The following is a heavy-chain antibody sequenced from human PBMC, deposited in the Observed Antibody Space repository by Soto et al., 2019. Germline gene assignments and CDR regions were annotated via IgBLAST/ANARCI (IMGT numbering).Heavy chain of an antibody. CDR3: ARVDVITFGGVIARRHWFDP. CDR2: ISAYNGNT. J-gene: IGHJ5*02. CDR1: GYTFTSYG. D-gene: IGHD3-16*02. Sequence: QVQLVQSGAEVKKPGASVKVSCKASGYTFTSYGISWVRQAPGQGLEWMGWISAYNGNTNYAQKLQGRVTMTTDTSTSTAYMELRSLRSDDTAVYYCARVDVITFGGVIARRHWFDPWGQGTLVTVSS. V-gene: IGHV1-18*01.